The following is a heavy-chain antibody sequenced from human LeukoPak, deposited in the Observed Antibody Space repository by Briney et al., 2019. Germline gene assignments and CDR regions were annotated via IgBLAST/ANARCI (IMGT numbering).Heavy chain of an antibody. CDR2: INPNSGGT. CDR1: RYTFSGYY. J-gene: IGHJ1*01. CDR3: ARGYPLSTTAAGTYFQH. V-gene: IGHV1-2*02. D-gene: IGHD6-13*01. Sequence: ASVKVSCKASRYTFSGYYMHWVRQAPGQGLEWMGWINPNSGGTNYAQKFQGRVTMTRDTSISTAYMELSRLRSDDTAVYYCARGYPLSTTAAGTYFQHWGQGTLVTVPS.